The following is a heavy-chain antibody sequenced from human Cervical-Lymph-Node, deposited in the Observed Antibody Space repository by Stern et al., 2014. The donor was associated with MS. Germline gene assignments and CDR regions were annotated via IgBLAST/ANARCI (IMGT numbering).Heavy chain of an antibody. Sequence: VQLVESGAEARKPGESLKISCKGSVDSFSGYWIGWGRQRPGKGLEWMGIIYPGDSDTRYSPPFQGQVTMSADKSINTAYLQWSSLKASDTAIYYCARRIRDGYDWDAFNIWGQGTMVTVSS. CDR1: VDSFSGYW. CDR2: IYPGDSDT. J-gene: IGHJ3*02. V-gene: IGHV5-51*03. D-gene: IGHD5-24*01. CDR3: ARRIRDGYDWDAFNI.